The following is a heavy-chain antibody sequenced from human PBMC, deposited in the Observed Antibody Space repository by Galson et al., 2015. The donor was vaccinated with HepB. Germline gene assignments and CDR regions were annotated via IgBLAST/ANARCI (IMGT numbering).Heavy chain of an antibody. V-gene: IGHV3-33*08. CDR3: ARDRLTYGDVDYYYYGMDV. Sequence: SLRLSCAASGFTFSSYGMHWVRQAPGKGLEWVAVIWYDGSNKYYADSVKGRFTISRDNSKNPLYLQMNSLRAEDTAVYYCARDRLTYGDVDYYYYGMDVWGPRTMVTVAS. J-gene: IGHJ6*01. D-gene: IGHD4-17*01. CDR1: GFTFSSYG. CDR2: IWYDGSNK.